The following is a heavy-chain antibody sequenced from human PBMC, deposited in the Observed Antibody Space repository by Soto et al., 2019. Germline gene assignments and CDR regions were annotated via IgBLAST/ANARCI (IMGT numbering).Heavy chain of an antibody. CDR2: ISAYNGNT. J-gene: IGHJ3*02. CDR3: ARQVGQGAFDI. V-gene: IGHV1-18*01. Sequence: ASVKVSCKASGYTFTSYGISWVRQAPGQGLEWMGWISAYNGNTNYAQKFQGRVAITADKSTSTAYMELSSLRSEDTAVYYCARQVGQGAFDIWGQGTMVTVSS. CDR1: GYTFTSYG. D-gene: IGHD1-26*01.